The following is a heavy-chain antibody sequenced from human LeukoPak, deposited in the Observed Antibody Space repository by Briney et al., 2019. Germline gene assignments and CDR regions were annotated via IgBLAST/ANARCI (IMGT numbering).Heavy chain of an antibody. CDR3: AGYCSGGSCSL. V-gene: IGHV1-69*05. J-gene: IGHJ4*02. CDR2: IIPIFGTA. CDR1: GGTFSSYA. D-gene: IGHD2-15*01. Sequence: ASVKVSCKASGGTFSSYAISWVRQAPGQGLEWMGRIIPIFGTANYAQKFQGRVTITTDESTSTAYMELSSLRSEDTAVYYCAGYCSGGSCSLWGQGTLVTVSS.